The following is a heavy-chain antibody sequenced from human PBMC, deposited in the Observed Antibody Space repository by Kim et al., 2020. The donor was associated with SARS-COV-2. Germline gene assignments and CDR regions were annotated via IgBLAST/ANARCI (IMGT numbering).Heavy chain of an antibody. J-gene: IGHJ6*02. D-gene: IGHD3-10*01. CDR3: ARFTMVQGVIGYYYYGMDV. V-gene: IGHV3-11*06. Sequence: GRFTISRDKAKNSLYLQMNSLRAEDTAVYYCARFTMVQGVIGYYYYGMDVWGQGTTVTVSS.